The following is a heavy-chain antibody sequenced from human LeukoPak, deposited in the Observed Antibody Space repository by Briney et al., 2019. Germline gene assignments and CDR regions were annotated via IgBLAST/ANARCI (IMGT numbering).Heavy chain of an antibody. J-gene: IGHJ3*02. CDR3: ARENGSGWTGAFDI. CDR1: GFTFSSYS. D-gene: IGHD6-19*01. V-gene: IGHV3-21*01. Sequence: GGSLRLSCAASGFTFSSYSMNWVRQAPGKGLEWVSSISSSSSYIYYADSVKGRFTISRDNAKNSLYLQMNSLRAEDTAVYYCARENGSGWTGAFDIWGQGTMDTVSS. CDR2: ISSSSSYI.